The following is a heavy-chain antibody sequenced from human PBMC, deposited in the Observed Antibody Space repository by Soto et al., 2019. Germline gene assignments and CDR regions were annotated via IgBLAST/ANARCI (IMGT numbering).Heavy chain of an antibody. CDR1: GYGFSTYG. CDR3: AIVSYGDY. J-gene: IGHJ4*02. V-gene: IGHV1-18*01. D-gene: IGHD3-10*01. Sequence: QVHLVQSGAEVKKPGASVKVSCKGSGYGFSTYGITWVRQAPGQGLEWLAWISAHDSNTNYGQQVQGRVTVTKDIAMITAYMELRSLRSDDTAVYYSAIVSYGDYWGQGALVTSSS. CDR2: ISAHDSNT.